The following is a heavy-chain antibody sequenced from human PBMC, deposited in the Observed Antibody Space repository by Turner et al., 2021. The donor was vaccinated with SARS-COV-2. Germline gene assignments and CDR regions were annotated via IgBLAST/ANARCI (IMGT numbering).Heavy chain of an antibody. Sequence: QVQLVQSGAGVKKPGSAVKVPCKASVGTFSSYAISGVRQVPGQGLGWMGRIIPILGIASNAQKFQGRVTIAADKSTSTAYMELSSLRSEDTAVYYCARAMVRGVNAFAEDFQHWGQGTLVTVSS. CDR3: ARAMVRGVNAFAEDFQH. V-gene: IGHV1-69*04. J-gene: IGHJ1*01. D-gene: IGHD3-10*01. CDR2: IIPILGIA. CDR1: VGTFSSYA.